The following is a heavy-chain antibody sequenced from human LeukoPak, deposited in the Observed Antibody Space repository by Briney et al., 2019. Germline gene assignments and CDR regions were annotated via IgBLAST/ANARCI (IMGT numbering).Heavy chain of an antibody. CDR2: INPNSGGT. CDR3: ARWDYGSGSFT. Sequence: ASVKVSCKASGYTFTGYYMHWVRQAPGQGLEWMGWINPNSGGTDYAQKFQGRVTMTRDASISTAYMELSGLRSDDTAVYYCARWDYGSGSFTWGQGTLVTVSS. J-gene: IGHJ4*02. D-gene: IGHD3-10*01. V-gene: IGHV1-2*02. CDR1: GYTFTGYY.